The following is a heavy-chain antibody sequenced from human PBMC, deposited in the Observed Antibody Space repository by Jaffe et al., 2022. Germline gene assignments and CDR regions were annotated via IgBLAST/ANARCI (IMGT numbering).Heavy chain of an antibody. CDR3: ARDYYGSGYFDY. D-gene: IGHD3-10*01. J-gene: IGHJ4*02. Sequence: QVHLVESGGGLVRPGGSLRLSCAASGFTFSNYYMSWIRQAPGKGLEWVSYISTSGSTKYYADSVKGRFTISRDSAENSLYLQMNSLRAEDTAVYYCARDYYGSGYFDYWGQGTLVTVSS. V-gene: IGHV3-11*01. CDR2: ISTSGSTK. CDR1: GFTFSNYY.